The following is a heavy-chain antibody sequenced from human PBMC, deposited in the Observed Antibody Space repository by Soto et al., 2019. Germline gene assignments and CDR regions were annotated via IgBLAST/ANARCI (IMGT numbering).Heavy chain of an antibody. CDR2: IYATGTT. CDR3: VRDGTKTLRDWFDP. Sequence: KASETLSLTCTVSGASISGYYWSWIRKSAGKGLEWIGRIYATGTTDYNPSLKSRVMMSVDTSKKQFSLKLRSVTAADTAVYYCVRDGTKTLRDWFDPWGQGISVTVSS. V-gene: IGHV4-4*07. D-gene: IGHD1-1*01. J-gene: IGHJ5*02. CDR1: GASISGYY.